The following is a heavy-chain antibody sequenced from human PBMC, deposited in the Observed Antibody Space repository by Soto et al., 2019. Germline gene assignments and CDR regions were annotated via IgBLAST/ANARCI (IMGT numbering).Heavy chain of an antibody. CDR2: FDPEDGET. CDR3: ARGGSYWGGYAFDI. J-gene: IGHJ3*02. V-gene: IGHV1-24*01. D-gene: IGHD1-26*01. Sequence: GASVKVSCKVSGYTLTELSMHWVRQAPGEGLEWMGGFDPEDGETIYAQKFQGRVTMTEDTSTDTAYMELSSLRSEDTAVYYCARGGSYWGGYAFDIWGQGTMVTVSS. CDR1: GYTLTELS.